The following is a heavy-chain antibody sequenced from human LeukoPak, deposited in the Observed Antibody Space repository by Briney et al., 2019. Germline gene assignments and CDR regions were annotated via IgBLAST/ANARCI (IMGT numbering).Heavy chain of an antibody. D-gene: IGHD3-10*01. V-gene: IGHV3-23*01. CDR3: AKVRFGVTARYHFDF. CDR2: ISTSGGST. CDR1: GFTFSSYA. J-gene: IGHJ4*02. Sequence: GGSLRLSCAASGFTFSSYAMSWVRQAPGKGLEWVSTISTSGGSTYYADSVKGRFTISRDNSKNTLYLHMNSLRAEDTAVYYCAKVRFGVTARYHFDFWGQGTLVTVSS.